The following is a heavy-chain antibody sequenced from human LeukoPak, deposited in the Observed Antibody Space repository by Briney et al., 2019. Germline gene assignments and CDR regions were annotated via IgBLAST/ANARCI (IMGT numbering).Heavy chain of an antibody. Sequence: PSETLSLTCAVYGGSFSGYYWSWIRQPPGKGLEWIGEINHSGSTNYNPSLKSRVTISVDTSKNQFSLKLSSVTAADTAVYYCARGDDSSGSGSTYYFDYWGQGTLVTVSS. V-gene: IGHV4-34*09. CDR2: INHSGST. CDR1: GGSFSGYY. D-gene: IGHD3-22*01. CDR3: ARGDDSSGSGSTYYFDY. J-gene: IGHJ4*02.